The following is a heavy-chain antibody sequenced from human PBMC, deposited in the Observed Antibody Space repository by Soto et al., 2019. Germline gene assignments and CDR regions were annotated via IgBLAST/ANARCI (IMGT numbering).Heavy chain of an antibody. V-gene: IGHV1-69*06. CDR1: GGTFSSYA. D-gene: IGHD4-17*01. CDR2: IIPIFGTA. CDR3: ARDPAGYGGNSDWFDP. Sequence: GASVKVSCKASGGTFSSYAISWVRQAPGQGLEWMGGIIPIFGTANYAQKFQGRVTITADKSTSTAYMELSSLRSEDTAVYYCARDPAGYGGNSDWFDPWGQGTLVTVSS. J-gene: IGHJ5*02.